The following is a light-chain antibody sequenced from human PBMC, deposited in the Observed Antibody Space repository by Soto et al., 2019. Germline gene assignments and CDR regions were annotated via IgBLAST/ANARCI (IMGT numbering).Light chain of an antibody. Sequence: EIVLTQSPATLSLSPGERATLSCRASQSVSSYLDWYQQKPGQAPRLLIYDTSKMATGIPARFSGSWSGTDFTLTLSSLEPEDFAVYYGQHRTNWHRSFTFCPGNKFDIK. CDR1: QSVSSY. CDR3: QHRTNWHRSFT. V-gene: IGKV3-11*01. J-gene: IGKJ3*01. CDR2: DTS.